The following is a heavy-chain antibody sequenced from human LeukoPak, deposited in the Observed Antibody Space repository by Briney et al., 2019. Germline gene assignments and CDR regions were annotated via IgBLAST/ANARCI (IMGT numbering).Heavy chain of an antibody. J-gene: IGHJ5*02. CDR3: ASGRYYGSGSQYDWFDP. CDR2: IYYSGST. Sequence: PSETLSLTCTVSGGSISSSSYYWGWIRQPPGKGLEWIGSIYYSGSTYYNPSLTSRVTISVDTSKNQFSLKLSSVTAADTAVYYCASGRYYGSGSQYDWFDPWGQGTLVTVSS. V-gene: IGHV4-39*01. CDR1: GGSISSSSYY. D-gene: IGHD3-10*01.